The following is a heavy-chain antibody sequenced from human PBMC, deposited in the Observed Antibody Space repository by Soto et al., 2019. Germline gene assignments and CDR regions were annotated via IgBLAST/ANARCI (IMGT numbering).Heavy chain of an antibody. CDR1: GYTFINYF. D-gene: IGHD1-7*01. V-gene: IGHV1-46*01. CDR2: VHPSRGTA. CDR3: ARPLIGNTVDL. J-gene: IGHJ3*01. Sequence: QAQLLQSGAEMKKPGASVKVSCKASGYTFINYFIHWVRQAPGQGLEWIGIVHPSRGTADYAQKFKGRVTLTTDMSTRTVYMDLSNLRSEDTAVYYFARPLIGNTVDLWGQGTTVIVSS.